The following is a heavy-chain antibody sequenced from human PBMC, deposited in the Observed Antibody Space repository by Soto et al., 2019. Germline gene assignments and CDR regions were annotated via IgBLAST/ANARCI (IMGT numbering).Heavy chain of an antibody. CDR1: GGSISSGGCY. J-gene: IGHJ4*02. CDR2: IFHSGST. D-gene: IGHD6-19*01. Sequence: PSETLSLTCSVSGGSISSGGCYWSWIRQQPGKGLEWIGYIFHSGSTYYNPSLESRVSISVDTSKNQISLKLNSVTAADTAVYYCARGRGSGWYYFDYWGQGTLVTVSS. V-gene: IGHV4-30-4*08. CDR3: ARGRGSGWYYFDY.